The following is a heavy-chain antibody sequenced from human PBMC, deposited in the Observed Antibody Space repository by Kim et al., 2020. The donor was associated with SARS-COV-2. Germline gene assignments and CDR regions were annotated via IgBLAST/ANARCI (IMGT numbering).Heavy chain of an antibody. V-gene: IGHV5-51*01. Sequence: DSDTRYSPSFQGQVTISVDKSIDTAYLQWSSLKASDTAMYYCARQKFGDVWGQGTTVTVSS. CDR3: ARQKFGDV. CDR2: DSDT. J-gene: IGHJ6*02. D-gene: IGHD3-16*01.